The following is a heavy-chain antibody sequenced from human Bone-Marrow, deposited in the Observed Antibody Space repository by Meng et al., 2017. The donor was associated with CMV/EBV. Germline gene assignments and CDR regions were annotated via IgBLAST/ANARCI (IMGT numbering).Heavy chain of an antibody. Sequence: GGSLRLSCAASGFTFSSYGMHWVRQAPGKGLEWVAFIRYDGSNKYYADSVKGRFTISRDNSKNTLYLQMNSLGAEDTAVYYCAKDINTAMVFPYYGMDVWGQGTTVTVSS. CDR2: IRYDGSNK. J-gene: IGHJ6*02. V-gene: IGHV3-30*02. D-gene: IGHD5-18*01. CDR1: GFTFSSYG. CDR3: AKDINTAMVFPYYGMDV.